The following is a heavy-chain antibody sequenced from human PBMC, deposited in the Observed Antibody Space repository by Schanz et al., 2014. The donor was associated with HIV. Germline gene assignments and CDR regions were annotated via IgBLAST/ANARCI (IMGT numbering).Heavy chain of an antibody. CDR2: INHSGST. CDR1: GGSFSDYY. V-gene: IGHV4-34*01. CDR3: ARDSTMDYFDY. D-gene: IGHD6-13*01. Sequence: QVQLQQWGAGLLKPSETLSLTCAVYGGSFSDYYWSWIRQPPGKGLEWIGRINHSGSTNYNPSLKSRVPISVDTSSDQFPLKLSSVTAADTAVYYCARDSTMDYFDYWGQGTLVTVSS. J-gene: IGHJ4*02.